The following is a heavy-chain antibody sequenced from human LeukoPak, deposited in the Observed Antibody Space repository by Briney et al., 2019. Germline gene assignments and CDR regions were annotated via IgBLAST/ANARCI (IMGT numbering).Heavy chain of an antibody. D-gene: IGHD3-3*01. CDR2: IKQDGSEK. CDR3: SRDRNTDFWSYYYTNYFDD. J-gene: IGHJ4*02. CDR1: GFTFSSYA. V-gene: IGHV3-7*01. Sequence: GGSPRLSCAASGFTFSSYAMSWVRQAPGEGLEWVANIKQDGSEKYYVDSVKGRFSISRDNAKNSVYLQMNSLRAEDTAAYFCSRDRNTDFWSYYYTNYFDDWGQGILVTVSS.